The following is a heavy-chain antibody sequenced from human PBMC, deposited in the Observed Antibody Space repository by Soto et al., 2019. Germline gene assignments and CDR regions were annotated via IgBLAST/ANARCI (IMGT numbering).Heavy chain of an antibody. CDR3: ARVKQYDSRGYYRLDDACDI. V-gene: IGHV1-69*13. D-gene: IGHD3-22*01. J-gene: IGHJ3*02. CDR2: IIPIFGTA. CDR1: GGTFSSYA. Sequence: SVKVSCKASGGTFSSYAISWVRQAPGQGLEWMGGIIPIFGTANYAQKFQGRVTITADESTSTAYMELSSLRSEDTAVYYCARVKQYDSRGYYRLDDACDIWGQGTMVTVSS.